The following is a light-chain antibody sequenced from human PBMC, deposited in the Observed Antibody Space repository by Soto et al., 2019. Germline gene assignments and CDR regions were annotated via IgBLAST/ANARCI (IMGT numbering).Light chain of an antibody. J-gene: IGLJ3*02. CDR1: MRDVGAYNL. Sequence: QSVLTQPASVSGSAGQSITISCSGTMRDVGAYNLVSWYQQHPCTAPKLIIYEVRNRPSGSSSRFSGSRSGNTASLTISGLQPEDEGDYYCSAYTARSTLVFGGGTKVTVL. CDR3: SAYTARSTLV. V-gene: IGLV2-14*01. CDR2: EVR.